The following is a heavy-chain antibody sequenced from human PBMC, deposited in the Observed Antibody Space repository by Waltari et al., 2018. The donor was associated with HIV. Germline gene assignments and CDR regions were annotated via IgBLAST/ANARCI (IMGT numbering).Heavy chain of an antibody. Sequence: EVQVVESGGGLVKPGGSLRVSCASFQLPFEDVWMTWVRQAPGKGLEWVGRIKSKRDGGATDYAASVKGRFVISRDDSQNTLYLQMSGLRTEDTAMYYCTTGGYPTEAFDVWGQWTMVTVSP. J-gene: IGHJ3*01. CDR2: IKSKRDGGAT. D-gene: IGHD5-12*01. V-gene: IGHV3-15*01. CDR3: TTGGYPTEAFDV. CDR1: QLPFEDVW.